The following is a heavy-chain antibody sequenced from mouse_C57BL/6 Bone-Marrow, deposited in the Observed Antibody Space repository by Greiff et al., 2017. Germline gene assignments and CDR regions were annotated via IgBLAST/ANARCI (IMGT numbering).Heavy chain of an antibody. CDR1: GYTFTSYW. CDR2: IDPAASYH. J-gene: IGHJ1*03. D-gene: IGHD2-4*01. V-gene: IGHV1-69*01. CDR3: AREEEGYDYDPYWYFDV. Sequence: QVQLQQPGAELVMPGASVKLSCKASGYTFTSYWMHWVKPRPGQGLEWIGAIDPAASYHNYNQKLKGKSKLTVDKSSRTAYMQLSSLTSEDSAVYYCAREEEGYDYDPYWYFDVWGTETTVTVSS.